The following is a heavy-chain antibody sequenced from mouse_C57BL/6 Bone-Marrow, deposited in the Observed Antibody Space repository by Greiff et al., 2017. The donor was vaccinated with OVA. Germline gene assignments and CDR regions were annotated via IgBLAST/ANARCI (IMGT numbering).Heavy chain of an antibody. V-gene: IGHV1-69*01. Sequence: QVQLQQPGAELVMPGASVKLSCKASGYTFTSYWMHWVKQRPGQGLEWIGEIDPSDSSTNYNQKFKGKSTLTVDKSSSTAYMPLRSLTSEDSAVYYCARVSPPYYFDYWGQGTTLTVSS. CDR3: ARVSPPYYFDY. D-gene: IGHD6-2*01. J-gene: IGHJ2*01. CDR1: GYTFTSYW. CDR2: IDPSDSST.